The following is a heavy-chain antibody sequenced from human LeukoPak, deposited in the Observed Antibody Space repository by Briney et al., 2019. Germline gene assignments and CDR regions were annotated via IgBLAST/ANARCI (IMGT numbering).Heavy chain of an antibody. D-gene: IGHD3-16*02. CDR2: ISHTGDRT. CDR3: AKDLKLYSKSYRNWFDP. Sequence: GGSLRLSCAASGFTFSNYAMSWVRQAPGKGLECVSVISHTGDRTYYADSVKGRFTISRDNAKNTLYLQMSSLGAEDTAVYYCAKDLKLYSKSYRNWFDPWGQGTLVTVSS. V-gene: IGHV3-23*01. J-gene: IGHJ5*02. CDR1: GFTFSNYA.